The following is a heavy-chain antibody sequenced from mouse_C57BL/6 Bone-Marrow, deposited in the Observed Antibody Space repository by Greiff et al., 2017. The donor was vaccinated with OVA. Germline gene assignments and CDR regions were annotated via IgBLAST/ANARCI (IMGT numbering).Heavy chain of an antibody. CDR2: IRSKSSNYAT. D-gene: IGHD3-2*02. Sequence: EVQLVESGGGLVQPKGSLKLSCAASGFTFNTYAMHWVRQAPGKGLEWVARIRSKSSNYATYYADSVKDRFTISRDDSQSMLYLQMNNLKTEDTAMYDCVRDSRGVRQLRLGAMDYWGQGTSVTGSS. CDR1: GFTFNTYA. V-gene: IGHV10-3*01. J-gene: IGHJ4*01. CDR3: VRDSRGVRQLRLGAMDY.